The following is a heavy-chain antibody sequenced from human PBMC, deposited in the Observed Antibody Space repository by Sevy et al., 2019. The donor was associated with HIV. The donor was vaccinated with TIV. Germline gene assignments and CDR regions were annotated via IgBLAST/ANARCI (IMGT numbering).Heavy chain of an antibody. V-gene: IGHV3-7*01. Sequence: GGSLRLSCAASGFTLSRYWMSWVRHAPGKGLEWVANIKQDGSEKYYVDSVKGRFTISRDNGKNSLYLQMNSLRAEDTAVYYCGSGLMRYFDLWGRGTLVTVSS. D-gene: IGHD3-10*01. CDR1: GFTLSRYW. J-gene: IGHJ2*01. CDR3: GSGLMRYFDL. CDR2: IKQDGSEK.